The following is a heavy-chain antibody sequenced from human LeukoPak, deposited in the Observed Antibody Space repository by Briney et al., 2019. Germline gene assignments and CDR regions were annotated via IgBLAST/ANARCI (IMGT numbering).Heavy chain of an antibody. D-gene: IGHD2-15*01. CDR3: ARASILGYCSGGSCRYYFDY. V-gene: IGHV4-34*01. CDR1: GGSFSGYY. J-gene: IGHJ4*02. CDR2: INHSGST. Sequence: SETLSLTCAVSGGSFSGYYWSWIRQSPGKGLEWIAEINHSGSTNYNPSLKSRVTISVDTSKNRFSLRLTSVTAADTAVYYCARASILGYCSGGSCRYYFDYWGQGTLVTVSS.